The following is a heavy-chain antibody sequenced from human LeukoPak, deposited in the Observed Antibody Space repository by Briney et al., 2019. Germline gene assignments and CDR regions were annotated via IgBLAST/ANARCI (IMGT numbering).Heavy chain of an antibody. D-gene: IGHD6-19*01. V-gene: IGHV3-9*01. CDR2: ISWYSGSI. Sequence: GRSLRLSCAASGFTFDDYAMHWVRQVPGKSLEWVSGISWYSGSIGYADSVKGRFTISRDNAKNSLYLHMNSLSAEDTALYYCAKGKKITVAGLFDCWGQGTLVTVSS. CDR1: GFTFDDYA. J-gene: IGHJ4*02. CDR3: AKGKKITVAGLFDC.